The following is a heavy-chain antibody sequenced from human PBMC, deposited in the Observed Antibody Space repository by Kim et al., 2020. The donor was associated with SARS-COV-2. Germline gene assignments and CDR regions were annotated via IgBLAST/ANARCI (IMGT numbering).Heavy chain of an antibody. D-gene: IGHD6-19*01. Sequence: SQTLSLTCAISGDSVSSNSAAWNWIRQSPSRGLGWLGRTYYRSKWYNDYAVSVKSRITINPDTSKNQFSLQLNSVTPEDTAVYYCARVKRGSGYSSGWTHNIGAFDIWGQGTMVTVSS. V-gene: IGHV6-1*01. J-gene: IGHJ3*02. CDR2: TYYRSKWYN. CDR3: ARVKRGSGYSSGWTHNIGAFDI. CDR1: GDSVSSNSAA.